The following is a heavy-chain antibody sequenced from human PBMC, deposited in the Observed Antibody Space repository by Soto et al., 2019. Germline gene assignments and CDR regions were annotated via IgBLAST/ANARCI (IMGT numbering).Heavy chain of an antibody. J-gene: IGHJ4*02. CDR3: ARALSGGDFDY. D-gene: IGHD2-21*01. V-gene: IGHV4-59*01. Sequence: SETLSLTCTVSGGSISSYYWSWIRQPPGKGLEWIGYIYYSGSTNYNPSLKSRVTISVDTSKNQFSLKLSSVTAADTAVYYCARALSGGDFDYWGQGTLVTVSS. CDR1: GGSISSYY. CDR2: IYYSGST.